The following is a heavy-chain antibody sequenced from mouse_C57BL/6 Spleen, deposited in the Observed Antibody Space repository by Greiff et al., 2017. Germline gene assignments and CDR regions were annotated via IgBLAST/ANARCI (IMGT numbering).Heavy chain of an antibody. CDR3: TRGGYYGSSWYFDV. CDR2: IDPETGGT. D-gene: IGHD1-1*01. Sequence: VQLQQSGAELVRPGASVTLSCKASGYTFTDYEMHWVKQTPVHGLEWIGAIDPETGGTASNQKFKGKAILTADKSSSTAYMELRSLTSEDSAVYYCTRGGYYGSSWYFDVWGTGTTVTVSS. V-gene: IGHV1-15*01. J-gene: IGHJ1*03. CDR1: GYTFTDYE.